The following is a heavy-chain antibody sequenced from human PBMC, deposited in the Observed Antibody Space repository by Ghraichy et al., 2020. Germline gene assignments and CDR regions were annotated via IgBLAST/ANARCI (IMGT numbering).Heavy chain of an antibody. CDR1: GFPFSNYA. V-gene: IGHV3-23*01. D-gene: IGHD2-21*02. CDR3: AFARVGLLETAFDY. CDR2: ITGSGVDS. J-gene: IGHJ4*02. Sequence: GGSLRLSCAASGFPFSNYAMTWVRQAPGKGLEWVSGITGSGVDSLYAASVKGRFTVSRDNSKSTLYLQLNSLRAEDTAIYYCAFARVGLLETAFDYWGRGTLVTVSS.